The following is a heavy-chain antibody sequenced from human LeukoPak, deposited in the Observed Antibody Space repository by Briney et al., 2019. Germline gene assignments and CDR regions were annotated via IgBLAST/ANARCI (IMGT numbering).Heavy chain of an antibody. D-gene: IGHD4-11*01. CDR1: GGTFSSYA. CDR3: ATIPGDSNYRYAFDI. J-gene: IGHJ3*02. CDR2: IIPIFGTA. V-gene: IGHV1-69*13. Sequence: GASVKVSCKASGGTFSSYAISWVRQAPGQGLEWMGGIIPIFGTANYAQKFQGRVTITADESTSTAYMELSSLRSEDTAVYYCATIPGDSNYRYAFDIWGQGTMVTVSS.